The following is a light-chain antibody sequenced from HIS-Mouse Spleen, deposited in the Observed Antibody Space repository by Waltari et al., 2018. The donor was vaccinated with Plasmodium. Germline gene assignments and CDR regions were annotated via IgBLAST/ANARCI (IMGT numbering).Light chain of an antibody. Sequence: EIVMTQSPATLSVSPGERATLSCRASQSVSSNLAWYQHKPGQAPRLLIYGASTRATGIPARCSGRVSGTEFTLTSSSLQSEDDAVYDGQQYNNWSFTFGPGTKVDIK. V-gene: IGKV3-15*01. CDR3: QQYNNWSFT. CDR1: QSVSSN. J-gene: IGKJ3*01. CDR2: GAS.